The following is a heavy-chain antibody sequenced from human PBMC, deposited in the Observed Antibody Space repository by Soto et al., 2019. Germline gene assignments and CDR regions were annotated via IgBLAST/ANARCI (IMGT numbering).Heavy chain of an antibody. D-gene: IGHD3-3*01. CDR1: GGSISSSNW. CDR3: ASGSGYYTT. J-gene: IGHJ4*02. Sequence: QVQLQESGPGLVKPSGTLSLTCAVSGGSISSSNWWTWVRQPPGKGLEWIGEIYHSWSTTYNPALKSRVTISVDKSKDQLSLNLTSVTAADTAVYYCASGSGYYTTWGQGTLVTVSS. CDR2: IYHSWST. V-gene: IGHV4-4*02.